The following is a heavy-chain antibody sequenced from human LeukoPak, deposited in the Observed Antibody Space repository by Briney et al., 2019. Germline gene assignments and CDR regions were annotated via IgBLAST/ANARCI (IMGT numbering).Heavy chain of an antibody. CDR2: ISYDGSNK. V-gene: IGHV3-30*04. Sequence: GGSLRLSCAASGFTFSSYAMHWVRQAPGKGLEWVAVISYDGSNKYYADSVKGRFTISRDNSKNTLYLQMNSLRAEDTAVYYCAFLWFGELLSTFDYWGQGTLVTVSS. J-gene: IGHJ4*02. D-gene: IGHD3-10*01. CDR1: GFTFSSYA. CDR3: AFLWFGELLSTFDY.